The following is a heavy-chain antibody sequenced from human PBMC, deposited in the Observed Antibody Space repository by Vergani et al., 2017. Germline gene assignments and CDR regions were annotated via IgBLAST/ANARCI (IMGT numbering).Heavy chain of an antibody. J-gene: IGHJ4*02. D-gene: IGHD3-16*02. CDR1: GGSISSGGYY. Sequence: QVQLQESGPGLVKPSQTLSLTCTVSGGSISSGGYYWSWIRQHPGKGLEWIGYIYYSGSTYYNPSLKSRVTISVDTSKNQFSLKLSSVTASDTAVYYCARCYYDYVWGSYRQGAFDYWGQGTLVTVSS. CDR2: IYYSGST. CDR3: ARCYYDYVWGSYRQGAFDY. V-gene: IGHV4-31*03.